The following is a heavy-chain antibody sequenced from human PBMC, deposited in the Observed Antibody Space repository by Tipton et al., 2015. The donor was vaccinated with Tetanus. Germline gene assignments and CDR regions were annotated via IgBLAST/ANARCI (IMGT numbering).Heavy chain of an antibody. CDR2: IYYSGTT. J-gene: IGHJ6*02. CDR1: GGPVSSSNW. V-gene: IGHV4-4*01. CDR3: ARTPDYYYGMDV. Sequence: TLSLTCDVSGGPVSSSNWWSWVRQAPGKGLEWIGEIYYSGTTNYNPSLKSRVTISTDKSKNQVSLRLNPVTAADTAVYFCARTPDYYYGMDVGGQGTTVTVSS.